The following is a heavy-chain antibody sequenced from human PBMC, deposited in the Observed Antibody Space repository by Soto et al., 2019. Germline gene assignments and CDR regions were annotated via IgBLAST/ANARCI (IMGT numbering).Heavy chain of an antibody. CDR3: ARESSSSCHDY. CDR1: GYTFTSYG. D-gene: IGHD6-13*01. J-gene: IGHJ4*02. V-gene: IGHV1-18*01. CDR2: ISAYNGNT. Sequence: QVQLVQSGAEVKEPGASVKVSCKASGYTFTSYGIGWVRQAPGQGLEWMGWISAYNGNTNYAQKLQGRVTMTTDTSTSTAYTELRSLRSDDTAVYYCARESSSSCHDYWGQGTLVTVSS.